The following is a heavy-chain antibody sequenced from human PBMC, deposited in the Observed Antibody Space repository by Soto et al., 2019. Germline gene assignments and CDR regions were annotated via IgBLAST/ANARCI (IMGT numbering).Heavy chain of an antibody. D-gene: IGHD6-13*01. V-gene: IGHV2-5*02. CDR1: GFSLSTSGVG. CDR3: AHSNLAAAGVGRFDP. J-gene: IGHJ5*02. Sequence: QITLKESGPTLVKPTQTLTLTCTFSGFSLSTSGVGVGWIRQPPGKALEWLALIYWDDDKRYSPSLKSRLTITKDTPKNQVVLKMTNMDPVDTATYYCAHSNLAAAGVGRFDPWGQGTLVTVSS. CDR2: IYWDDDK.